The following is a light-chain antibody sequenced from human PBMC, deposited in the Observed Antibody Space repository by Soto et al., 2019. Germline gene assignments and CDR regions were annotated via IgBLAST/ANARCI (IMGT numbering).Light chain of an antibody. Sequence: DIVMTQSPLSLPVTPGEPASISCRSSQSLLHRSGYNYLDWYLQRPGQSPQLLISLGSNRASGVRDRFSGSGSGTDFTLKISRVEAKDVGVYFCMQALQTPFTFGGGTRVEI. CDR1: QSLLHRSGYNY. V-gene: IGKV2-28*01. CDR2: LGS. J-gene: IGKJ4*01. CDR3: MQALQTPFT.